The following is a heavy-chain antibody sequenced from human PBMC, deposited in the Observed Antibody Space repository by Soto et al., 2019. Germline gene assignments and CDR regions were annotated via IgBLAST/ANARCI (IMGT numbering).Heavy chain of an antibody. D-gene: IGHD2-2*01. V-gene: IGHV3-23*01. CDR3: AKATPRPYCSSVSCPFDY. J-gene: IGHJ4*02. Sequence: GGSLRLSCAASGFTFSSYAMSWVRQAPGKGLEWVSAISGSGGSTYYADSVKGRFTISRDNSKKTLDLQMNSPRAEDTAIYYCAKATPRPYCSSVSCPFDYWGQGTLVTVSS. CDR1: GFTFSSYA. CDR2: ISGSGGST.